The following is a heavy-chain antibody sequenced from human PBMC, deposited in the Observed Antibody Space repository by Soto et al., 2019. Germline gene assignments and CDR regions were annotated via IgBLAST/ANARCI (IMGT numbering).Heavy chain of an antibody. J-gene: IGHJ3*02. CDR3: VPGMTVAGFDAFDI. D-gene: IGHD6-19*01. CDR1: GFTFSDYY. CDR2: ISSSGSTI. V-gene: IGHV3-11*01. Sequence: VGSLRISCAASGFTFSDYYMSWIRQAPGKGLEWVSYISSSGSTIYYADSVKGRFTISRDNAKNSLYLQMNSLRAEDTAVYYCVPGMTVAGFDAFDIWGQGTMVTVSS.